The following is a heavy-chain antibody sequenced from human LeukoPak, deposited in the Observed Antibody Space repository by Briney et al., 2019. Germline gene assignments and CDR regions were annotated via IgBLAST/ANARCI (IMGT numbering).Heavy chain of an antibody. Sequence: GRSLRLSSAPSALTLTSYAMHWVRQAPGNGLEWVAAIPYDGSKKYYADSVKGRFTISRDNSKNTLYLQMNSLRAEDTAVDYCSAGSGSYYPDYYGMDVWGQGTTVTVSS. CDR3: SAGSGSYYPDYYGMDV. V-gene: IGHV3-30*08. CDR2: IPYDGSKK. D-gene: IGHD3-10*01. J-gene: IGHJ6*02. CDR1: ALTLTSYA.